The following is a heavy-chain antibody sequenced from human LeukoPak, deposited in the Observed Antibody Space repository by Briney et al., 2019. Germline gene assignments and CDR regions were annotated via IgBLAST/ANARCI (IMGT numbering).Heavy chain of an antibody. CDR2: ISAYNGNT. J-gene: IGHJ4*02. CDR3: ASLNCSGGSCILDF. D-gene: IGHD2-15*01. CDR1: GYTFTSYG. Sequence: ASVKVSCKASGYTFTSYGISWVRQAPGQRLEWMGWISAYNGNTNYAQKLQGRVTMTTDTSTSTAYMELRSLRSDDTAVYYCASLNCSGGSCILDFWGQGTLVTVSS. V-gene: IGHV1-18*01.